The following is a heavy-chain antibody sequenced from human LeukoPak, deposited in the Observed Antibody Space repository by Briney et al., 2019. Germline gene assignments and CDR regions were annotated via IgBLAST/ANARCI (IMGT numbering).Heavy chain of an antibody. CDR2: IIPIFGTA. CDR1: GGTFSSYA. Sequence: GASVKVSCKASGGTFSSYAISWVRQAPGQGLEWMGGIIPIFGTANYAQKFQSRVTITADESTSTAYMELSSLRSEDTAVYCCVGSSGWFDPWGQGTLVTVSS. CDR3: VGSSGWFDP. V-gene: IGHV1-69*13. D-gene: IGHD6-19*01. J-gene: IGHJ5*02.